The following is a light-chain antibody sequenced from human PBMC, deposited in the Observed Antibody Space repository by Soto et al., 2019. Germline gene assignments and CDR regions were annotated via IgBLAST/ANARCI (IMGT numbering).Light chain of an antibody. V-gene: IGKV3-20*01. J-gene: IGKJ4*02. CDR2: SSS. CDR1: QSLSSDF. CDR3: QQYGRSPLT. Sequence: EIVLTQSPGTLSLSPGERAILSCRASQSLSSDFLAWYQQKPGQAPRLLIYSSSNRATGIPDRFSGSGSGTDFTLTISRLESADFAVYYCQQYGRSPLTFGGGTKVDIK.